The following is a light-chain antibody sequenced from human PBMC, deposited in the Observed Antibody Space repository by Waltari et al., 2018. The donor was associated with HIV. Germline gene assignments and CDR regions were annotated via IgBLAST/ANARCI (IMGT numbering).Light chain of an antibody. CDR3: QQYGISTYS. CDR1: QSVSNKF. V-gene: IGKV3-20*01. Sequence: EIVLTQSPGTLSLSPGDRATLSCRASQSVSNKFLAWYQHKRGQAPRLLVYGASSRARGIPDSFSGSGSGTDFTLTISRLEPEDFAMYYCQQYGISTYSFGQGTKLEIK. J-gene: IGKJ2*03. CDR2: GAS.